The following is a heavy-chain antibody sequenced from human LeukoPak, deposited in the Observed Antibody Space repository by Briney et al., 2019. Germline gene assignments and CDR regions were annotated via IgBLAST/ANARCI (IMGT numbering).Heavy chain of an antibody. CDR1: GYSFTDYY. V-gene: IGHV1-2*02. J-gene: IGHJ4*02. CDR2: INPNSGAT. Sequence: GASVKVSCKASGYSFTDYYIQWVRQAPGQGLEWMAWINPNSGATNYAQKFQGRVTMTRDTSITTAYMELSGLRSDDTAIYYCARDLPYSTSPSQFDYWGQGTLVTVSS. CDR3: ARDLPYSTSPSQFDY. D-gene: IGHD6-13*01.